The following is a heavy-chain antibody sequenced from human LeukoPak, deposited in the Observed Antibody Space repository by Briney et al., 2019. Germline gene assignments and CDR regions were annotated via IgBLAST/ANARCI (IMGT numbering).Heavy chain of an antibody. CDR2: IKQDGGET. V-gene: IGHV3-7*01. CDR3: ARLYTPNTVTPSDAFDI. Sequence: GGSLRLSCAASGFPFSSYWMAWVRQAPGKGLEWVASIKQDGGETFYVDSVKGRFTISRDNAKNSLYLQMNSLRAEDTAVYYCARLYTPNTVTPSDAFDIWGQGTMVTVSS. CDR1: GFPFSSYW. J-gene: IGHJ3*02. D-gene: IGHD4-17*01.